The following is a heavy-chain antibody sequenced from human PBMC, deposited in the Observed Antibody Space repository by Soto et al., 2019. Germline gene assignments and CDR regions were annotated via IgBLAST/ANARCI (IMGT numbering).Heavy chain of an antibody. CDR2: ISAYNGNT. CDR1: GYTFTSYG. CDR3: ARASWELSYWYFDL. J-gene: IGHJ2*01. Sequence: GASVKVSCKASGYTFTSYGISWVRQAPGQGLEWMGWISAYNGNTNYAQKLQGRVTMTTDTSTSTAYMELRSLRSDYTAVYYCARASWELSYWYFDLWGRGTLVTVSS. D-gene: IGHD1-26*01. V-gene: IGHV1-18*01.